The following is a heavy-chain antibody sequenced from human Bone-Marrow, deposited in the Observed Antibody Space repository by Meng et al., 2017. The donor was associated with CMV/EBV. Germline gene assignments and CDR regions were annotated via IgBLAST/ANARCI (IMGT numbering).Heavy chain of an antibody. D-gene: IGHD3-22*01. CDR3: ANTRGRITMIVVATRYVGYFDY. V-gene: IGHV3-23*01. CDR2: ISGSGGST. CDR1: GSTLTSNA. Sequence: GGSLRPSCPPSGSTLTSNAMSWVRQAPGKGREWVSAISGSGGSTYYADSVKGRFTISRDNSKNTLYLQMNSLRAEDTAVYYCANTRGRITMIVVATRYVGYFDYWGQGTLVTVSS. J-gene: IGHJ4*02.